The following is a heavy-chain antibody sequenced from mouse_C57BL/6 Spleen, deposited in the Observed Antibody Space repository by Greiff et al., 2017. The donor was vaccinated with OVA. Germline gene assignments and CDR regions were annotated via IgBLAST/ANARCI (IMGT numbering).Heavy chain of an antibody. J-gene: IGHJ3*01. CDR2: ISDGGSYT. CDR3: ARDRARSTMVTTFAY. D-gene: IGHD2-2*01. V-gene: IGHV5-4*01. Sequence: EVMLVESGGGLVKPGGSLKLSCAASGFTFSSYAMSWVRQTPEKRLEWVATISDGGSYTYYPDNVKGRFTISRDNAKNNLYLQMSHLKSEDTAMYYCARDRARSTMVTTFAYWGQGTLVTVSA. CDR1: GFTFSSYA.